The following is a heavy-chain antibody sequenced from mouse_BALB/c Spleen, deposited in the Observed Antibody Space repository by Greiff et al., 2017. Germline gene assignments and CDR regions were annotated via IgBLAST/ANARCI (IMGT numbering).Heavy chain of an antibody. CDR1: GFNIKDTY. J-gene: IGHJ2*01. Sequence: VQLKESGAELVKPGASVKLSCTASGFNIKDTYMHWVKQRPEQGLEWIGRIDPANGNTKYDPKFQGKATITADTSSNTAYLQLSSLTSEDTAVYYCANPDSSGWDYWGQGTTLTVSS. CDR2: IDPANGNT. CDR3: ANPDSSGWDY. D-gene: IGHD3-2*01. V-gene: IGHV14-3*02.